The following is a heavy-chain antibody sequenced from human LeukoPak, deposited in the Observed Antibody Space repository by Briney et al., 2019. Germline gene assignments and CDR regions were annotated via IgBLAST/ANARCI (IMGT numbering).Heavy chain of an antibody. J-gene: IGHJ4*02. V-gene: IGHV4-38-2*01. CDR2: IHYPDST. CDR1: GFSISNGFF. Sequence: SETLSLTCAVSGFSISNGFFWGWLRRPPGKGLEWIGTIHYPDSTYYNRSLNSRLTISLDASKNHFSLKLSSVTAADTAQYYCARGRGRQVGSRWHPDTHHDYWGQGILVTVSS. D-gene: IGHD3-10*01. CDR3: ARGRGRQVGSRWHPDTHHDY.